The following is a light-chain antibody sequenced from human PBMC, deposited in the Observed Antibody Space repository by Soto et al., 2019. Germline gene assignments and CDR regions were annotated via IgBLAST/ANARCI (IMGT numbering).Light chain of an antibody. V-gene: IGLV2-14*01. CDR2: EVS. Sequence: QSVLTQPASVSGSPGQSITISCTGTSSDVGGYNYVSWYQQHPGKAPKLMIYEVSNRPSGVSNRFSGSKSGNTASLTISGLQAEDEADYYCSSYTSSRLNYVFGTRTKVTVL. J-gene: IGLJ1*01. CDR1: SSDVGGYNY. CDR3: SSYTSSRLNYV.